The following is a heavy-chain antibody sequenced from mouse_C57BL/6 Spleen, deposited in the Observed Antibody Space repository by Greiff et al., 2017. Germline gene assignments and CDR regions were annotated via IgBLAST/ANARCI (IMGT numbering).Heavy chain of an antibody. CDR1: GFTFSDYG. J-gene: IGHJ4*01. CDR2: ISNLAYSI. D-gene: IGHD3-2*02. V-gene: IGHV5-15*01. Sequence: DVMLVESGGGLVQPGGSLKLSCAASGFTFSDYGMAWVRQAPRKGPEWVAFISNLAYSIYYADTVTGRFTISRENAKNTLYLEMSSLRSEDTAMYYCARHGAAQAQYYAMDDWGQGTSVTVSS. CDR3: ARHGAAQAQYYAMDD.